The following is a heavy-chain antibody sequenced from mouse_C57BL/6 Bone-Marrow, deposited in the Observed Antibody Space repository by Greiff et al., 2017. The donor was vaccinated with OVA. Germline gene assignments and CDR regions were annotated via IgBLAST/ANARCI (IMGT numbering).Heavy chain of an antibody. V-gene: IGHV1-64*01. CDR1: GYTFTSYW. CDR2: IHPNSGST. CDR3: ARLRVGLWFAY. J-gene: IGHJ3*01. Sequence: QVQLQQPGAALVKPGASVKLSCKASGYTFTSYWMHWVKQRPGQGLEWIGMIHPNSGSTNYNEKLKSKATLTVDKASSTAYMQLSILTSEDSAIDGCARLRVGLWFAYWGQGTLVTVSA. D-gene: IGHD4-1*01.